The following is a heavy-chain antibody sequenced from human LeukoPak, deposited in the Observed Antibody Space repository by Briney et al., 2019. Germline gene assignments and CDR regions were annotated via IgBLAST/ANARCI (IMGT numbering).Heavy chain of an antibody. J-gene: IGHJ5*02. Sequence: ASVKVSCTASGYTFTSYDINWVRQATGQGLEWMGWMNPNSGNTGYAQRFQGRVTMTRNTSISTAYMELSSLRSEDTAVCYCARGTPGWTGWFDPWGQGTLVTVSS. V-gene: IGHV1-8*01. CDR2: MNPNSGNT. D-gene: IGHD6-19*01. CDR3: ARGTPGWTGWFDP. CDR1: GYTFTSYD.